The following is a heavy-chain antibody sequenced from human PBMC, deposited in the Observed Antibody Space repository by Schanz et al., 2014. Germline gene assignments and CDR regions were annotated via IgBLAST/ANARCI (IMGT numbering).Heavy chain of an antibody. CDR2: IGGDASRT. J-gene: IGHJ5*02. D-gene: IGHD3-10*01. CDR3: ASAPPLVRGIAGWFGP. Sequence: EVHLVESGGGLVQPGGSLRLSCAASGFNFITFAMSWVRQAPGKGPEWVSAIGGDASRTYYADSVKGRFTISRDNSKSTLYLQRNSLRAADTAVYYCASAPPLVRGIAGWFGPWGQGSLVTVSS. CDR1: GFNFITFA. V-gene: IGHV3-23*04.